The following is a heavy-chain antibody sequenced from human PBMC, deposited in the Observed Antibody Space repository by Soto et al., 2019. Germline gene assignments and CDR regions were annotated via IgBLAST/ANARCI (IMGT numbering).Heavy chain of an antibody. CDR3: ARAVAVPADFDY. J-gene: IGHJ4*02. Sequence: ASVKVSCKASGYTFTSYGISWVRQAPGQGLEWMGWINPNSGGTNYAQKFQGWVTMTRDTSISTAYMELSRLRSDDTAVYYCARAVAVPADFDYWGQGTLVTVSS. CDR1: GYTFTSYG. V-gene: IGHV1-2*04. CDR2: INPNSGGT. D-gene: IGHD6-19*01.